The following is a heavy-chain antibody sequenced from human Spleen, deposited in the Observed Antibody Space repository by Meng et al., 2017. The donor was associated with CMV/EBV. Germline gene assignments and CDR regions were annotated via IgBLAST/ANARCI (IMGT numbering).Heavy chain of an antibody. Sequence: GESLKISCAASGFTFSNAWMSWVRQAPGKGLEWVSVIYSGGSTYYADAVKGRFTISRDNSKNTLYLQMNNLRPDDTAVYYCASAGGRPYYDSSGFKDLLDYWGQGALVTVSS. D-gene: IGHD3-22*01. CDR2: IYSGGST. CDR1: GFTFSNAW. CDR3: ASAGGRPYYDSSGFKDLLDY. V-gene: IGHV3-66*02. J-gene: IGHJ4*02.